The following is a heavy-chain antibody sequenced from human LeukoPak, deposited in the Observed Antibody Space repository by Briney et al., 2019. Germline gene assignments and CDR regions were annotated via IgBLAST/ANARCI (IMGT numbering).Heavy chain of an antibody. Sequence: GESLRLSCAASGLTFSNAWMNWVRQAPGKGLGWVGRVLSRAGGGTIDYAAPVKGRFTISRDDSKNALFLQMNSLRTEDTAVYYCVTGGGYNGLDYWGQGALVTVSS. V-gene: IGHV3-15*07. J-gene: IGHJ4*02. D-gene: IGHD5-12*01. CDR3: VTGGGYNGLDY. CDR2: VLSRAGGGTI. CDR1: GLTFSNAW.